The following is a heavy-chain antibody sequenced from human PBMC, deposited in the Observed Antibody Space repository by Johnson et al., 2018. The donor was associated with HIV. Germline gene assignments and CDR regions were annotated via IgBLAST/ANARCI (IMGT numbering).Heavy chain of an antibody. CDR3: ARDWYDMSDSRNDGFDI. CDR1: GFTFSTYV. CDR2: ITTNGDST. Sequence: VQVVESGGGFVQPGGSLRLSCAASGFTFSTYVMHWVRQAPGKGLEYVSTITTNGDSTYYASSVRGRFTISRDNSENTLYLQMGSLRADDTAVYFCARDWYDMSDSRNDGFDIWGQGTWVTVSS. J-gene: IGHJ3*02. V-gene: IGHV3-64*01. D-gene: IGHD3-22*01.